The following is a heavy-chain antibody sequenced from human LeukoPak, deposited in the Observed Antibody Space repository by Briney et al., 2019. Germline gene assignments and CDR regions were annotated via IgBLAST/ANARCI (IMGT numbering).Heavy chain of an antibody. CDR2: ISTSGDNI. Sequence: GGSLRLSCAASGFTVSSNYMNWVRQAPGKGLEWVSYISTSGDNIYYADSVKGRFTISRDNAKNSLYLQMNSLRAEDTAVYYCARNDYHFDYWGQGTLVTVSS. V-gene: IGHV3-48*03. J-gene: IGHJ4*02. CDR3: ARNDYHFDY. CDR1: GFTVSSNY. D-gene: IGHD4-11*01.